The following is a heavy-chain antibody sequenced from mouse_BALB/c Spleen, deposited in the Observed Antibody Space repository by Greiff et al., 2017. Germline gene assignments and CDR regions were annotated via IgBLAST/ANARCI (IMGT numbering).Heavy chain of an antibody. CDR2: ISSGSSTI. Sequence: VQLKESGGGLVQPGGSRKLSCAASGFTFSSFGMHWVRQAPEKGLEWVAYISSGSSTIYYADTVKGRFTISRDNPKNTLFLQMTSLRSEDTAMYYCARDYGNYHYYAMDYWGQGTSVTVSS. V-gene: IGHV5-17*02. D-gene: IGHD2-1*01. J-gene: IGHJ4*01. CDR3: ARDYGNYHYYAMDY. CDR1: GFTFSSFG.